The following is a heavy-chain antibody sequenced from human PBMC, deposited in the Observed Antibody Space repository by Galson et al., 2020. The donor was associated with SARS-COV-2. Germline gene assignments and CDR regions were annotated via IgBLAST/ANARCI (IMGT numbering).Heavy chain of an antibody. Sequence: HGESLKISCKGSGYSFTSYWISWVRQMPGKGLEWMGRIDPSASYTNYSPSFQGPVTISADKSISTAYLQWSSLKASDTAMYYCARTAGGYFDWLLADDAFDIWGQGTMVTVSS. CDR1: GYSFTSYW. CDR2: IDPSASYT. J-gene: IGHJ3*02. CDR3: ARTAGGYFDWLLADDAFDI. D-gene: IGHD3-9*01. V-gene: IGHV5-10-1*01.